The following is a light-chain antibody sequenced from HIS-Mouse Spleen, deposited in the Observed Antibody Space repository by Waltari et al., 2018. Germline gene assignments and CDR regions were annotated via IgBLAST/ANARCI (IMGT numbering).Light chain of an antibody. CDR1: SSDVGSYNL. CDR2: EGS. J-gene: IGLJ1*01. V-gene: IGLV2-23*01. CDR3: CSYAGSSTYV. Sequence: QSALTQPASVSGSPGQSITISCTATSSDVGSYNLVPWYQQHPAKAPKPMIYEGSKRPSGVSNRFSGSKSGNTASLTISGLQAEDEADYYCCSYAGSSTYVFGTGTKVTVL.